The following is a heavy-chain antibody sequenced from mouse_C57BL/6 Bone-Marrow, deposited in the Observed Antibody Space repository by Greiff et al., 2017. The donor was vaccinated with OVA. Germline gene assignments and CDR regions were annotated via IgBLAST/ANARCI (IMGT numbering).Heavy chain of an antibody. CDR3: ARCYYGSSSYYYAMDY. D-gene: IGHD1-1*01. Sequence: EVQLQQSGPELVKPGASVKISCKASGYTFTDYYMNWVKQSHGKSLEWIGDINPNNGGTSYNQKFKGKATLTVDKSSSTAYMELRSLTSEDSAVYYCARCYYGSSSYYYAMDYWGQGTSVTVSS. V-gene: IGHV1-26*01. CDR2: INPNNGGT. J-gene: IGHJ4*01. CDR1: GYTFTDYY.